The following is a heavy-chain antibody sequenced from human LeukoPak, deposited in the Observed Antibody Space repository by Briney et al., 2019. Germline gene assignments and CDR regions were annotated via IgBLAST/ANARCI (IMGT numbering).Heavy chain of an antibody. CDR3: ARAVVVTARGAFDI. CDR2: IYYSGST. CDR1: GGSISSGDYY. Sequence: SQTLSLTCTVSGGSISSGDYYWSWIRQPPGKGLEWLGYIYYSGSTYYNPSLKSRVTISVDTSKNQFSLKLSSVTAADTAVYYCARAVVVTARGAFDIWGQGTMVTVSS. V-gene: IGHV4-30-4*01. J-gene: IGHJ3*02. D-gene: IGHD2-21*02.